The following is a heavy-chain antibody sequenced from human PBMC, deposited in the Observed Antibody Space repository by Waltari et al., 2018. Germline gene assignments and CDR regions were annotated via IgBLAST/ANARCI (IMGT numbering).Heavy chain of an antibody. Sequence: QVHLVQSGAEVKKPGTSVKISCKASGYTFDTHYIQWLRQAPGQRPEWMGIRKTDGNRGSNAPKFQDRLIITTDTSTNTAYMEMSGLTSDDTAVYYRATARLKSAGWYRYEYWGQGTLVTVSS. J-gene: IGHJ4*02. CDR3: ATARLKSAGWYRYEY. CDR1: GYTFDTHY. D-gene: IGHD6-19*01. CDR2: RKTDGNRG. V-gene: IGHV1-46*02.